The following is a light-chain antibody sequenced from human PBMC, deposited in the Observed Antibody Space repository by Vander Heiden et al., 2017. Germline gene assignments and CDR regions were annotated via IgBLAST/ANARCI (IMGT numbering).Light chain of an antibody. CDR1: QSVSTNY. Sequence: VLTQSPGTLSLSPGERATLSCRASQSVSTNYLAWYQQKPGQAPRLLVYGASSRATGIPDRFSGSGSGTDFTLTISRLEPEYFAVYYCQQYDTSPLTFGGGTKVEIK. V-gene: IGKV3-20*01. J-gene: IGKJ4*01. CDR3: QQYDTSPLT. CDR2: GAS.